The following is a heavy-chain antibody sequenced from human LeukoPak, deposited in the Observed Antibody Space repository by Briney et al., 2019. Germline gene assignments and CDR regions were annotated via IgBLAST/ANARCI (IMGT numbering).Heavy chain of an antibody. V-gene: IGHV3-21*01. CDR1: GFTFSSYS. CDR2: ISSSSSYI. CDR3: ARDRPTLTGYYPFDY. Sequence: GGSLRLSCAASGFTFSSYSMNWVRQAPGKGLEWVSSISSSSSYIYYADSVKGRFTISRDSAKNSLYLQMNSLRAEDTAVYYCARDRPTLTGYYPFDYWGQGTLVTVSS. J-gene: IGHJ4*02. D-gene: IGHD3-9*01.